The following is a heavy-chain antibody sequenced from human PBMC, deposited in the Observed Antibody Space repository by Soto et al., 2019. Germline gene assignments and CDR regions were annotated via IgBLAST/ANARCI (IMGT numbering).Heavy chain of an antibody. CDR3: ASSPLRYFDWLLPTGFDP. Sequence: SETLSLTCSVSGGSISSYYWSWIRQPPGKGLEWIGYIYYSGSTNYNPSLKSRVTISVDTSKNQFSLKLSSVTAADTAVYYCASSPLRYFDWLLPTGFDPWGQGTLVTSPQ. CDR2: IYYSGST. V-gene: IGHV4-59*01. CDR1: GGSISSYY. D-gene: IGHD3-9*01. J-gene: IGHJ5*02.